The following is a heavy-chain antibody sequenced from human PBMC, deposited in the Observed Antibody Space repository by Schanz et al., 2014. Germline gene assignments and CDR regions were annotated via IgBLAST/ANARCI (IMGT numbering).Heavy chain of an antibody. CDR2: IYDRGST. Sequence: QVPLQESGPGLVKPSETLSLTCTVPSDSISHYYLSWIRQPPGKELEWVAFIYDRGSTSYNPSLNSRVTISLDTAKNQFPLKLSSVTAADTAVYYCARHRVYGAFDLWGQGTLVTVSS. J-gene: IGHJ4*02. D-gene: IGHD4-17*01. CDR1: SDSISHYY. V-gene: IGHV4-59*08. CDR3: ARHRVYGAFDL.